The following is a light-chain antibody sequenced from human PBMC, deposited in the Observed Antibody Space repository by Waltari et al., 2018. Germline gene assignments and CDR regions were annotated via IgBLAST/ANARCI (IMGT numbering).Light chain of an antibody. V-gene: IGKV3-20*01. J-gene: IGKJ1*01. CDR2: DAS. CDR1: PRVGKY. Sequence: EIVLTQSPGTLSLTPGERATLSCRASPRVGKYLACYQQKPGQAPRLLIYDASTRATGIPDRFSGSGSGTDFSLTISRLEPEDFAVYYCQKYVSLPATFGQGTNVEIK. CDR3: QKYVSLPAT.